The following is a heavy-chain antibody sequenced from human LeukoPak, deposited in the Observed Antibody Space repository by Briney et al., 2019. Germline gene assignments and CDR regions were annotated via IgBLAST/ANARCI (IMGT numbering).Heavy chain of an antibody. CDR3: ARHDYGTFAFDP. J-gene: IGHJ5*02. Sequence: SETLSLTCTVSGGLTSDHYWSWIRQPPGKGLEWIGYIYTSGSTNYNPSLKSRVTISVDTSKNQFSLKLSPVTAADTAVYYCARHDYGTFAFDPWGQGTLVTVSS. CDR1: GGLTSDHY. V-gene: IGHV4-4*09. D-gene: IGHD4-17*01. CDR2: IYTSGST.